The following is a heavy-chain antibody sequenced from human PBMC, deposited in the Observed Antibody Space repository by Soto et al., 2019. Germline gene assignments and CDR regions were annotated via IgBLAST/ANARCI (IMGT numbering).Heavy chain of an antibody. CDR2: IYYSGST. CDR3: ATLSTHLKILKRAAAGTL. Sequence: SETLSLTCTVSGGSISSGGYYWSWIRQHPGKGLEWIGYIYYSGSTYYNPSLKSRVTISVDTSKNQFSLKLSSVTAADTAVYYCATLSTHLKILKRAAAGTLWGQGTLVTVSS. J-gene: IGHJ4*02. V-gene: IGHV4-31*03. D-gene: IGHD6-13*01. CDR1: GGSISSGGYY.